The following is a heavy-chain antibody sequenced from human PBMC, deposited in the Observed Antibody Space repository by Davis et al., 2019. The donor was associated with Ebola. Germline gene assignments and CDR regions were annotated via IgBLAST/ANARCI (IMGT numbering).Heavy chain of an antibody. CDR2: INPNCGGT. V-gene: IGHV1-2*02. J-gene: IGHJ5*02. D-gene: IGHD3-3*01. CDR1: GYTFTGYY. Sequence: ASVKVSCKASGYTFTGYYMHWVRQAPGQGLEWMGWINPNCGGTNYAQKFQGRVTMTRDTSISTAYMELSRLRSDDTAVYYCARSDYDFWSGREFDPWGQGTLVTVSS. CDR3: ARSDYDFWSGREFDP.